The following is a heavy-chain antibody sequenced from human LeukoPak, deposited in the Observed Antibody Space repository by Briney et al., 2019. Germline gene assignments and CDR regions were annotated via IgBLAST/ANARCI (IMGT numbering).Heavy chain of an antibody. J-gene: IGHJ6*03. CDR3: ARAGGGFWSGYYYMDV. CDR1: GGSFSGYY. V-gene: IGHV4-59*10. Sequence: SETLSLTCAVYGGSFSGYYWSWIRRPAGKGLEWIGRIYTSGSTNYNPSLKSRVTMSVDTSKNQFSLKLSSVTAADTAVYYCARAGGGFWSGYYYMDVWGKGTTVTVSS. CDR2: IYTSGST. D-gene: IGHD3-3*01.